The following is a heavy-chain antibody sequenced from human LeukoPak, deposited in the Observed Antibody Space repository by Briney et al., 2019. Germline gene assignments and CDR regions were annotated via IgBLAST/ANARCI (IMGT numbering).Heavy chain of an antibody. CDR3: ARGYGVVVPAAMVNYGMDV. Sequence: SETLSLTCAVYGGAFSGYYWSWIRQPPGKGPEGIGGINHSGSTNYNPSLKSRVTISVDTSKNQFSLKLSSVTAADTAVYYCARGYGVVVPAAMVNYGMDVWGKGTTVTVSS. V-gene: IGHV4-34*01. J-gene: IGHJ6*04. CDR1: GGAFSGYY. CDR2: INHSGST. D-gene: IGHD2-2*01.